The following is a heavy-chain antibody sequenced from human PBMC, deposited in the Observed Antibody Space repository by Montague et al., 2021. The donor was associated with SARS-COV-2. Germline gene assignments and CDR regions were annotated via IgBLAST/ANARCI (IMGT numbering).Heavy chain of an antibody. CDR1: GYSISSGYY. CDR3: AGDCYDYGSGSYQRWFDP. V-gene: IGHV4-38-2*02. D-gene: IGHD3-10*01. J-gene: IGHJ5*02. CDR2: IYHSGST. Sequence: SETLSPTCTVSGYSISSGYYWGCIRQPPGKGLEWIGSIYHSGSTYYNPSLKSRVTISVDTSKNQFSLKLSSVTAADTAVYYCAGDCYDYGSGSYQRWFDPWGQGTLVTVSS.